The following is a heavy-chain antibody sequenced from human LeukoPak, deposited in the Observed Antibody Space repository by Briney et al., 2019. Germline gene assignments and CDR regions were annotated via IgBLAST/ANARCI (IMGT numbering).Heavy chain of an antibody. J-gene: IGHJ6*02. CDR3: ARGYCSSTSCYMDV. Sequence: KFQGRVTITGDTSASTAYMELSSLRSEDTAVYYCARGYCSSTSCYMDVWGQGTTVTVSS. D-gene: IGHD2-2*01. V-gene: IGHV1-3*01.